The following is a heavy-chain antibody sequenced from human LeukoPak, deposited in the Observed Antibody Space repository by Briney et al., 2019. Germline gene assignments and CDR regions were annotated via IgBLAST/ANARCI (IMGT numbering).Heavy chain of an antibody. CDR1: GFTFNSYA. V-gene: IGHV3-23*01. Sequence: PGGSLRLSCAASGFTFNSYAMCWVRQAPGKGLEWVSGIFGSGGSAHYADSVKGRFTISRDNSKNTVYLQMNSLRAEDTAVYYCAKTTTGYSSGRYPGWPVDYWGQGALVTVST. CDR2: IFGSGGSA. D-gene: IGHD6-19*01. J-gene: IGHJ4*02. CDR3: AKTTTGYSSGRYPGWPVDY.